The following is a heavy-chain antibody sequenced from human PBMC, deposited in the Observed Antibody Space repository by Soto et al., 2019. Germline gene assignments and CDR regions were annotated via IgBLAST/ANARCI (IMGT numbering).Heavy chain of an antibody. CDR2: ISAYNGNT. Sequence: ASVKVSCKASGYTFINYGISWVRQAPGQGLEWMGWISAYNGNTNYAQKLQGRVTMTTDTSTSTAYMELRSLRSDDSATYFCARGLAYDRPITVAEPFDSWGQGTLVTVSS. D-gene: IGHD6-19*01. J-gene: IGHJ4*02. CDR3: ARGLAYDRPITVAEPFDS. V-gene: IGHV1-18*01. CDR1: GYTFINYG.